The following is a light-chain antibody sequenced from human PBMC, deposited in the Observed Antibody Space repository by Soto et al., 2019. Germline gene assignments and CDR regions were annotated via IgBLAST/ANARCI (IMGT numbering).Light chain of an antibody. J-gene: IGKJ4*01. CDR1: QSVLYSSNNKNY. CDR3: QQYYSTPPT. Sequence: DLVLTHSPDSLSVSLGERATINCKSSQSVLYSSNNKNYLAWYQQKPGQPPKLLIYWASTRESGVPDRFSGSGSGTDFTLTISSLQAEDVAVYYCQQYYSTPPTFGGGTKVDIK. V-gene: IGKV4-1*01. CDR2: WAS.